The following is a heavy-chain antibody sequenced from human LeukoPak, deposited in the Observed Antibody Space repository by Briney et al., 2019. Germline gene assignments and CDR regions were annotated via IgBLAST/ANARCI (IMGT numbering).Heavy chain of an antibody. J-gene: IGHJ5*02. D-gene: IGHD2-2*01. Sequence: ASVKVSCKASGYTFTGYYMHWVRQAPGQGLEWMGWINPNSGGTNYAQKFQGRVTMTRDTSISTAYMELSRLGSDDTAVYYCARSPLKIAVVPAAPWEGLRYNWFDPWGQGTLVTVSS. CDR2: INPNSGGT. V-gene: IGHV1-2*02. CDR1: GYTFTGYY. CDR3: ARSPLKIAVVPAAPWEGLRYNWFDP.